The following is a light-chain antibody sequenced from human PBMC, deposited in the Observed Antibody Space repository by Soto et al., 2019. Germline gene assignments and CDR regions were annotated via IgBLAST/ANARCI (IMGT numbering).Light chain of an antibody. J-gene: IGKJ4*01. CDR3: QQYKNWPPLT. CDR1: QSVSYN. V-gene: IGKV3-15*01. CDR2: GAF. Sequence: EIVMTQSPATLSVSPGETATLSCRASQSVSYNLAWYQQKPGQGPRLLIYGAFNRATGIPARFSGSGSGTEFTLTISSLQSEDFAVYYWQQYKNWPPLTFGGGTKVEIK.